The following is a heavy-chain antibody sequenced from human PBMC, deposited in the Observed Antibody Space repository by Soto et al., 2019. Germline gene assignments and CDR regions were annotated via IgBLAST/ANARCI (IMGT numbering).Heavy chain of an antibody. CDR2: INEDSSYI. D-gene: IGHD3-3*01. J-gene: IGHJ6*03. CDR1: GFSFISYS. Sequence: GGSLRLSCAASGFSFISYSMNLVRQAPGKGLEWVSSINEDSSYIYYAHSLRGRFTISRDNAKDSLYLQMNSLRAEDTAVYYCVRDFGWYFRSGYMDVWGDGATVTVSS. V-gene: IGHV3-21*01. CDR3: VRDFGWYFRSGYMDV.